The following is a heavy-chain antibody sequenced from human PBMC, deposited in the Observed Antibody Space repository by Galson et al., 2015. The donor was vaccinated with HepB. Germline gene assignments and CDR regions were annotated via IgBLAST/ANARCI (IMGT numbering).Heavy chain of an antibody. J-gene: IGHJ4*02. CDR3: ARDFGYSSTWYISDY. CDR1: GFSFSNYG. D-gene: IGHD6-13*01. V-gene: IGHV3-33*01. CDR2: IWFDGDIK. Sequence: SLRLSCAASGFSFSNYGMHWVRQTPGEGLEWVAVIWFDGDIKYSADSVKDRFTISRDNSKNTLYLQMNSLRAEDTAVYYCARDFGYSSTWYISDYWGQGTLVTVSS.